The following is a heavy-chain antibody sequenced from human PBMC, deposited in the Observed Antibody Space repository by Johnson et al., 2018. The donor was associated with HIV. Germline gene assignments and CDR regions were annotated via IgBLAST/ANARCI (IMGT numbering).Heavy chain of an antibody. CDR2: ISSSGSTI. J-gene: IGHJ3*02. D-gene: IGHD5-12*01. V-gene: IGHV3-11*01. CDR3: AKDRFSGYAFSGAFDI. CDR1: GFTFSDYS. Sequence: QVPLVESGGGLVKPGGSLRLSCVASGFTFSDYSMTWVRQAPGKGLEWVSYISSSGSTIYSADSVTGRFTISRDNSKNTLYLQMNSLRAEDTAVYYCAKDRFSGYAFSGAFDIWGQGTMVTVSS.